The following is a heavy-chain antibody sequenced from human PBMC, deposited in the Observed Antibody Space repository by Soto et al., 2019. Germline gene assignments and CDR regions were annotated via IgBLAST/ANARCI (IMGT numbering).Heavy chain of an antibody. D-gene: IGHD6-19*01. J-gene: IGHJ4*02. V-gene: IGHV3-30-3*01. Sequence: QLVESGGGVVQPGRSLRLSCAASGFSFSSCAMHWVRQAPGKGLEWVAVISHDGSNKYYADSVKGRFTISRDNSINTLYLQMNSLRAEDTAVYYCARVSIAVAGIAYYFDYWGQGTLVTVSS. CDR1: GFSFSSCA. CDR2: ISHDGSNK. CDR3: ARVSIAVAGIAYYFDY.